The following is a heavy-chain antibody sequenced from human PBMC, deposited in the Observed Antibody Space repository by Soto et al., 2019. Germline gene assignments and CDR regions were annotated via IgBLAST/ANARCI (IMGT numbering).Heavy chain of an antibody. Sequence: VNVSCKASGYTFTSYGISWVRQAPGQGREWMGWISAYNGNTNYAQKLQGRVTMTRDTCTSTAYMELRSLRCDDTAVYSSASDFGYYDSSGYYGSYFDYCGQGPLVTVSS. V-gene: IGHV1-18*04. J-gene: IGHJ4*02. D-gene: IGHD3-22*01. CDR3: ASDFGYYDSSGYYGSYFDY. CDR1: GYTFTSYG. CDR2: ISAYNGNT.